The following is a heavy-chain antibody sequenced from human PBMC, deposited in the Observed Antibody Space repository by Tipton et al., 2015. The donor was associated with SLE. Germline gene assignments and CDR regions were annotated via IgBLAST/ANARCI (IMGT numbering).Heavy chain of an antibody. CDR3: ARGLDRWLNYYYYYYMDV. CDR2: IYYSGST. Sequence: TLSLTCTVSGGSISSHYWSWIRQPPGKGLVWFGFIYYSGSTNYNPSLKSRVTISVDTSKNQFSLKLSPVTAADTAVYHCARGLDRWLNYYYYYYMDVWGKGTTVTVSS. D-gene: IGHD3-9*01. J-gene: IGHJ6*03. V-gene: IGHV4-59*11. CDR1: GGSISSHY.